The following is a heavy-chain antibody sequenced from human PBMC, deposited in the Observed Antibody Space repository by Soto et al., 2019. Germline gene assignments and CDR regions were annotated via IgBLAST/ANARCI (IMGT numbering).Heavy chain of an antibody. V-gene: IGHV3-33*01. D-gene: IGHD3-3*01. CDR1: GFTFSSYG. CDR2: IWYDGSNK. Sequence: PGGSLRLSCAASGFTFSSYGMHWVRQAPGKGLEWVAVIWYDGSNKYYADSVKGRFTISRDNSKNTLYLQMNSLRAEDTAVYYCARDQVVISITIFGVVSVGYYYGMDVWGQGTTVPVSS. J-gene: IGHJ6*02. CDR3: ARDQVVISITIFGVVSVGYYYGMDV.